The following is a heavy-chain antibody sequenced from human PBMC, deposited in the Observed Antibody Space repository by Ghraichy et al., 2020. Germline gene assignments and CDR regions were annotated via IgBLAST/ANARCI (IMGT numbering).Heavy chain of an antibody. CDR1: GDSFSGYY. CDR2: IYYSANIHYGVST. CDR3: ARRGSSSWDWDY. V-gene: IGHV4-59*08. J-gene: IGHJ4*02. D-gene: IGHD6-6*01. Sequence: SETLSLTCSVSGDSFSGYYWTWIRQPPRQALEWIGNIYYSANIHYGVSTDYNPSLRSRLAISMHTSKRQFSLRLTSVIAADTAVYYCARRGSSSWDWDYWSQGTLVTVSS.